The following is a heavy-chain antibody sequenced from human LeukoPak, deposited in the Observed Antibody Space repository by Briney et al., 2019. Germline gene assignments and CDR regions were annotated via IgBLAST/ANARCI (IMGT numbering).Heavy chain of an antibody. CDR1: GFTVSSNS. Sequence: GGSLRLSCTVSGFTVSSNSMSWVRQAPGKGLEWVSFIYSGSNTQYSDSVKVRFTITRDNSKNTLYLQMNSLRAEDTAVYYCARRGGEYSHPYDYWGQGTLVTVSS. CDR3: ARRGGEYSHPYDY. J-gene: IGHJ4*02. V-gene: IGHV3-53*01. D-gene: IGHD4-17*01. CDR2: IYSGSNT.